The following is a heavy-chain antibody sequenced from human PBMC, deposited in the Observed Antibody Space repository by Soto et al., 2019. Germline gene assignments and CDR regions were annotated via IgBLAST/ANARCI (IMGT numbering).Heavy chain of an antibody. V-gene: IGHV3-30*18. Sequence: GGSLILSCAASGFTFSNYGLHWVRQAPGKGLEWVAVISYDGSYKYYADSVKGRFTISRDNSKSTVYLQMNSLRAEDGVVYYCAKRAVSGTHYGIDYWGQGALVNVSA. CDR3: AKRAVSGTHYGIDY. CDR1: GFTFSNYG. J-gene: IGHJ4*02. D-gene: IGHD3-10*01. CDR2: ISYDGSYK.